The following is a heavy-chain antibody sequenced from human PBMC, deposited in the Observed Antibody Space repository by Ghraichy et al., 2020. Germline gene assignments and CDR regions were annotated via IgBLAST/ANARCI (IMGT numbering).Heavy chain of an antibody. CDR2: INHSGST. J-gene: IGHJ4*02. CDR3: ARGIKWRYDSSGSTFDY. D-gene: IGHD3-22*01. CDR1: GGSFSGYY. Sequence: SETLSLTCAVYGGSFSGYYWSWIRQPPGKGLEWIGEINHSGSTNYNPSLKSRVTISVDTSKNQFSLKLSSVTAADTAVYYCARGIKWRYDSSGSTFDYWGQGTLVTVSS. V-gene: IGHV4-34*01.